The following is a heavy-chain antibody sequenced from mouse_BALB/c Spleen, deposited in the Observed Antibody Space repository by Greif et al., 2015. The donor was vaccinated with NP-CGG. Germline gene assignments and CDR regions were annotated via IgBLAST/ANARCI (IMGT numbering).Heavy chain of an antibody. CDR2: IDPSDSET. D-gene: IGHD3-1*01. Sequence: QVQLQHSGAELVKPGAPVKLSCKASGYTFTSYWMNWVKQRPGRGLEWIGRIDPSDSETHYNQKFKDKATLTVDKSSSTAYIQLSSLTSEDSAVYYCARWSSGFFAYWGQGTLVTVSA. CDR3: ARWSSGFFAY. CDR1: GYTFTSYW. V-gene: IGHV1-69*02. J-gene: IGHJ3*01.